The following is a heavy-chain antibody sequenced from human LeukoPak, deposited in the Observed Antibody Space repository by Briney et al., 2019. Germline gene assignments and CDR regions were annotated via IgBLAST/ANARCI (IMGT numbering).Heavy chain of an antibody. J-gene: IGHJ2*01. Sequence: ASVKASCKASGYTFTAYYIQWVRQAPGQGLEWMGRINPNSGVTNYAPKFQGRVTMTRDTSISTAFLGLSGLRSDDTAIYYCARTEANDRADGNFDLWGRGTVVVVSS. D-gene: IGHD1-1*01. CDR2: INPNSGVT. CDR3: ARTEANDRADGNFDL. CDR1: GYTFTAYY. V-gene: IGHV1-2*06.